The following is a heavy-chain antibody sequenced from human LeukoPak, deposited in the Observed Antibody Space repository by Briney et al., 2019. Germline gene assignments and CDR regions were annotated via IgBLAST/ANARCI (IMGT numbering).Heavy chain of an antibody. CDR3: AKQLGYCSDGSCYFPY. D-gene: IGHD2-15*01. V-gene: IGHV3-23*01. CDR2: ISNNGGYA. CDR1: GFTFSSSA. Sequence: GGSLRLSCAASGFTFSSSAMSWVRQAPGKGLEWVSAISNNGGYAYYADSVQGRFTIFRDNSKSTLCPQMNSLRAEDTAVYYCAKQLGYCSDGSCYFPYWGQGTLVTVSS. J-gene: IGHJ4*02.